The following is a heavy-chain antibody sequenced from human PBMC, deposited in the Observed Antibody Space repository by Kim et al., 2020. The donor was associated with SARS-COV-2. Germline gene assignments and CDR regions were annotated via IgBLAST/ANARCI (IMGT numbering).Heavy chain of an antibody. J-gene: IGHJ3*02. D-gene: IGHD3-22*01. Sequence: KSRVTISVDTSKNQFSLKLSSVTAADTAVYYCARAPINYYDSSGRSAFDIWGQGTMVTVSS. V-gene: IGHV4-34*01. CDR3: ARAPINYYDSSGRSAFDI.